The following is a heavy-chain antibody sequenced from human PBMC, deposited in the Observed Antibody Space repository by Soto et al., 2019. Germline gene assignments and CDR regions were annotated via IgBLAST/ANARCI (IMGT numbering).Heavy chain of an antibody. D-gene: IGHD2-15*01. J-gene: IGHJ6*02. Sequence: QVQLQESGPGLVKPSETLSLTCTVSGGSVSSGSYYWSWIRQPPGKGLEWIGYTYYSGSTNYNPSLQSRVTISVDTSKNQFSLKLSSVTAADTAVYYCAASRCSGGSCYSYYYGMDVWGQGTTVTVSS. V-gene: IGHV4-61*01. CDR2: TYYSGST. CDR3: AASRCSGGSCYSYYYGMDV. CDR1: GGSVSSGSYY.